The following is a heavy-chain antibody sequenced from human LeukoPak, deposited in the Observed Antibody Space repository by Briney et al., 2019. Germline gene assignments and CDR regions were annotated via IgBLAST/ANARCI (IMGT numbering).Heavy chain of an antibody. CDR1: GGSFSGYY. CDR2: TNHSGST. D-gene: IGHD3-9*01. CDR3: ARQDRGYDILTGYYGGGVDY. J-gene: IGHJ4*02. Sequence: SETLSLTCAVYGGSFSGYYWSWIRQPPGKGLEWIGETNHSGSTNYNPSLKSRVTISVDTSKNQFSLKLSSVTAPDTAVYYCARQDRGYDILTGYYGGGVDYWGQGTLVTVSS. V-gene: IGHV4-34*01.